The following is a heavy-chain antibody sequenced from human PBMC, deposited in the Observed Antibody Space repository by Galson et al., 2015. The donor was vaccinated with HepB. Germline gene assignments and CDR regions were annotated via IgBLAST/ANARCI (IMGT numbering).Heavy chain of an antibody. CDR1: GFSISNNY. J-gene: IGHJ4*02. Sequence: SLRLTCAASGFSISNNYMSWVRQAPGKGLEWVSFPYVGGTTYYSDSMKGRITISRDDSKNTLYLRMNNLRVEDTALYYCARVYRGYLDYWGQGTLVTVSS. CDR2: PYVGGTT. V-gene: IGHV3-53*03. CDR3: ARVYRGYLDY. D-gene: IGHD3-10*01.